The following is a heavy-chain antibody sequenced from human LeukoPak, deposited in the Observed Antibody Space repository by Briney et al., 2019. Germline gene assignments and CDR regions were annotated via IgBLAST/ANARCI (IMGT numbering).Heavy chain of an antibody. CDR1: GYTFTSYY. V-gene: IGHV1-46*01. D-gene: IGHD3-3*01. CDR2: INPSGGST. J-gene: IGHJ3*02. CDR3: ATRAPDYDFWSGYSQDAFDI. Sequence: ASVKVSCKASGYTFTSYYMHWVRQAPGQGLEWMGIINPSGGSTSYAQKFQGRVTMTRDTSTSTVYMELSSLRSEDTAVYYCATRAPDYDFWSGYSQDAFDIWGQGTMVTVSS.